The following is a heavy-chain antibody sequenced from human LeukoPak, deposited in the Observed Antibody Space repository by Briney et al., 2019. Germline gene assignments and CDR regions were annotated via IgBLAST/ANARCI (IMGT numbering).Heavy chain of an antibody. CDR3: ATMTTVIMGDYYYGMDV. J-gene: IGHJ6*02. CDR2: IYSSGNT. D-gene: IGHD4-17*01. CDR1: GFTVSSNY. V-gene: IGHV3-53*01. Sequence: PGGSLRLSCAASGFTVSSNYMSWVRQAPGKGLEWVSIIYSSGNTYYADSVKGRFTISRDNSKNTLYLQMNSLRAEDTAVYYCATMTTVIMGDYYYGMDVWGQGTTVTVSS.